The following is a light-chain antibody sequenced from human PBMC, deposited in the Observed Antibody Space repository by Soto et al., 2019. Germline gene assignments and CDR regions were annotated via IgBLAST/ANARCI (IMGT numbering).Light chain of an antibody. Sequence: AVQLTQSPSSLSASVGDRVTISCQASQGIGSALAWYQQNPGKAPKVLIYDASSLESGVPSRFSGSGSGTDFTLTISSLQPEDFASYYCQQFNSFPLTFGGGTKVEIK. CDR3: QQFNSFPLT. V-gene: IGKV1-13*02. J-gene: IGKJ4*01. CDR1: QGIGSA. CDR2: DAS.